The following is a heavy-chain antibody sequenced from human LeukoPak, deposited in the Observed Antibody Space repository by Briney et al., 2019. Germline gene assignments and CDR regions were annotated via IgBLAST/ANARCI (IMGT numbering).Heavy chain of an antibody. Sequence: SVKVSCKASGGTFSSYAISWVRQAPGQGLEWMGGIIPIFGTANYAQKFQGRVTITADESTSTAYMELSSLRSEDTAVYYCARGGEPYSSSWRGDWFDPWAREPWSPSPQ. D-gene: IGHD6-13*01. J-gene: IGHJ5*02. V-gene: IGHV1-69*13. CDR2: IIPIFGTA. CDR3: ARGGEPYSSSWRGDWFDP. CDR1: GGTFSSYA.